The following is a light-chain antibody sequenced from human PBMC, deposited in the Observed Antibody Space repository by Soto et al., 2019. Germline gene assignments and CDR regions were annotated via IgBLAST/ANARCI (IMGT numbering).Light chain of an antibody. CDR3: HQRQSWPRT. CDR1: QSINTY. Sequence: EIVLTQSPATLSLSPGEGATLSCRASQSINTYLAWYQQKPGQAPRLLIYDASKRATGIPARFSASGSGTDFTLTISDVQPEDFALYYCHQRQSWPRTFGQGTKVDIK. V-gene: IGKV3-11*01. CDR2: DAS. J-gene: IGKJ1*01.